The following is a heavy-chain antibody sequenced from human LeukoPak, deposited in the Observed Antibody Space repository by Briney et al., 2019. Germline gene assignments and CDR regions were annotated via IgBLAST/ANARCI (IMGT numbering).Heavy chain of an antibody. D-gene: IGHD2-8*01. J-gene: IGHJ6*03. CDR1: GFTFNIYA. V-gene: IGHV3-23*01. CDR2: ISGSADST. CDR3: AKDRCSNGIGCYYYYMDV. Sequence: GGSLRLSCAVSGFTFNIYAMSWVRQAPGKGLEWVSSISGSADSTYYADSVKGRFTISRDNSKNTLYLQMNSLRAEDTAVYYCAKDRCSNGIGCYYYYMDVWGKGTTVTISS.